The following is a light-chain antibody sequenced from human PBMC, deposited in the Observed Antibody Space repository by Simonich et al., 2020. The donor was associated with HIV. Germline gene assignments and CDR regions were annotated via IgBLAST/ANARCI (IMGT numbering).Light chain of an antibody. Sequence: DIVMTQSPATLSVSPGERATLSCRASQRVSSNLDWYQQKPGQAPRLLIYGASTRATGIPARFSGSGSDTEFILTISSMQSEDFAVYFCQQYKDLILTFGGGTKVDIK. V-gene: IGKV3-15*01. J-gene: IGKJ4*01. CDR3: QQYKDLILT. CDR2: GAS. CDR1: QRVSSN.